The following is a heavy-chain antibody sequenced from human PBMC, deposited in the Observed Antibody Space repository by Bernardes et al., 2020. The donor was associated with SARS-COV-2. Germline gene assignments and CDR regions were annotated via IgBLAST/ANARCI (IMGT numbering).Heavy chain of an antibody. CDR1: GVTLSHYA. Sequence: GGSLSHSCVDPGVTLSHYAINWVRPAPGKGLELVSTISGSGATTYYADSVKGRFTISRDNSKNTLNLQMNSLRDGDTALYYCAKGHSTSGWYNWFDPWSQGTLVTVSS. V-gene: IGHV3-23*01. J-gene: IGHJ5*02. CDR3: AKGHSTSGWYNWFDP. CDR2: ISGSGATT. D-gene: IGHD6-19*01.